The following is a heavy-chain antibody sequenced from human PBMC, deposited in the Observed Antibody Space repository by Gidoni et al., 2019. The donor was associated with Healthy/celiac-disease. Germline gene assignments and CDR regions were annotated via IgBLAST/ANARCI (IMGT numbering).Heavy chain of an antibody. CDR1: GGSISSSSYY. D-gene: IGHD3-10*02. J-gene: IGHJ2*01. Sequence: QLQLHESCAGLVKPSETLSLTCTVAGGSISSSSYYWCWIRQHPGKALEWIGSIYYSGSTYYNPSLKSRVTISVDTSKNPFSLKLSSVTAADTAVYYCARCSGSYYRETYWYFDPGGRGTLVTVSS. V-gene: IGHV4-39*01. CDR2: IYYSGST. CDR3: ARCSGSYYRETYWYFDP.